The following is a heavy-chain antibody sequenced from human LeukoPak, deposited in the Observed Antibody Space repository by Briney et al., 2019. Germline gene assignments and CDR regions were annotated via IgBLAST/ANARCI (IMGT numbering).Heavy chain of an antibody. CDR3: ARRRYGEAFDI. CDR1: GFTFSSYW. CDR2: IKQDGSEN. Sequence: PGGSLRLSCVASGFTFSSYWMSWVRQAPGKGLEWVANIKQDGSENYFMDAVKGRFTISRDNAWNSLYLQMNSLRVEDTAVYYCARRRYGEAFDIWGQGTVVTVSS. V-gene: IGHV3-7*01. J-gene: IGHJ3*02. D-gene: IGHD3-9*01.